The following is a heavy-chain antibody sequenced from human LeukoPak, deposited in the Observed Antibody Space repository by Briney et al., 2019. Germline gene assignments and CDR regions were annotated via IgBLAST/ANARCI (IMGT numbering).Heavy chain of an antibody. CDR1: GGSTSSYY. CDR3: TKGLESGDAFDI. Sequence: SETLSLTCTVSGGSTSSYYWSWIRQPPGKGLEWIGYIYYSGSTNYNPSLKSRVTISVDTSKNQFSLKLSSVTAADTAVYYCTKGLESGDAFDIWGQGTMVTVSS. CDR2: IYYSGST. V-gene: IGHV4-59*01. J-gene: IGHJ3*02. D-gene: IGHD3-3*01.